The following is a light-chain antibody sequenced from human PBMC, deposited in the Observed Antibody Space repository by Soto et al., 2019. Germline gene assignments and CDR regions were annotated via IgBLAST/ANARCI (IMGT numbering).Light chain of an antibody. CDR1: QSVSSSY. CDR2: AAS. V-gene: IGKV3-20*01. J-gene: IGKJ1*01. CDR3: QQYASSPRT. Sequence: EIVLTQSPGTLSLSPGERATLSRRASQSVSSSYLAWYQQKPGQAPRLLMSAASSRATGIPDRFSGSGSGTDFTLTISRLEPEDFAVYYCQQYASSPRTFGQGTKVDI.